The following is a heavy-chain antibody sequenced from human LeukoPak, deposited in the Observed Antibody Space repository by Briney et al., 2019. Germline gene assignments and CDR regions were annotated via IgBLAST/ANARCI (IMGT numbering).Heavy chain of an antibody. CDR2: ISASGGST. Sequence: GGSLRLSCAASGFTFSSYAMSWVRQAPGKGLEWVSAISASGGSTYYADSVKGRFTISRDNSKNTLYLQMNSLRAEDTAVYYCAKAGHCSSTSCYPYYYYGMDVWGQGTTVTVSS. D-gene: IGHD2-2*01. J-gene: IGHJ6*02. CDR1: GFTFSSYA. CDR3: AKAGHCSSTSCYPYYYYGMDV. V-gene: IGHV3-23*01.